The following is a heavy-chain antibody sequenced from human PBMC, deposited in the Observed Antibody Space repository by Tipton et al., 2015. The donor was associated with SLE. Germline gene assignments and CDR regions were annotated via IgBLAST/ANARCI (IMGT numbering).Heavy chain of an antibody. V-gene: IGHV4-34*01. CDR1: GGSFSGYY. Sequence: LSLTCAVYGGSFSGYYWNWIRQPPGKGLEGIGEINHSGSTNYNPSLKSRVTISVDTSKNQFSLKLSSVTAADTAVYYCARAPRGYNYGVRVSYFDLWGRGTLVTVSS. J-gene: IGHJ2*01. CDR2: INHSGST. CDR3: ARAPRGYNYGVRVSYFDL. D-gene: IGHD5-18*01.